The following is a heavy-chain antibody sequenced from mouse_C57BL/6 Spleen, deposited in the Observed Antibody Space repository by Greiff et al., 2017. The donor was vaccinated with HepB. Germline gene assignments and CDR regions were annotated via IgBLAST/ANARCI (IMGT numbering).Heavy chain of an antibody. CDR3: ASYYGSSYGYFDV. Sequence: VKLQQPGAELVKPGASVKLSCKASGYTFTSYWMHWVKQRPGRGLEWIGRIDPNSGGTKYNEKFKSKATLTVDKPSSTAYMQLSSLTSEDSAVYYCASYYGSSYGYFDVWGTGTTVTVSS. CDR1: GYTFTSYW. D-gene: IGHD1-1*01. CDR2: IDPNSGGT. V-gene: IGHV1-72*01. J-gene: IGHJ1*03.